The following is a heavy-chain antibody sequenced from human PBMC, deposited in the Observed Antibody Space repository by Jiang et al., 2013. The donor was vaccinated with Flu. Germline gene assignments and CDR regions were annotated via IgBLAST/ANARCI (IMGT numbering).Heavy chain of an antibody. CDR2: INWNGGST. Sequence: GVVRPGGSLRLSCAASGFTFDDYGMSWVRQAPGKGLEWVSGINWNGGSTGYADSVKGRFTISRDNAKNSLYLQMNSLRAEDTALYYCARSGYCGGDCLWYFDYWGQGTLVTVSS. CDR3: ARSGYCGGDCLWYFDY. CDR1: GFTFDDYG. V-gene: IGHV3-20*04. D-gene: IGHD2-21*02. J-gene: IGHJ4*02.